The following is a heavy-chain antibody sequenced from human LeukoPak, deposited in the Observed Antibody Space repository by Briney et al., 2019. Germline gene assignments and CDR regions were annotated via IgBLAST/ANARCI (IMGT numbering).Heavy chain of an antibody. CDR3: ARSVVRGVIALDY. CDR2: FSSSGTAI. CDR1: GFTFSSYD. J-gene: IGHJ4*02. D-gene: IGHD3-10*01. V-gene: IGHV3-48*03. Sequence: GGSLRLSCAASGFTFSSYDMNWVRQAPGKGLEWVSYFSSSGTAIYYADSVKGRFTMSRDSAKNSLYLQMNSLRDEDTAVYYCARSVVRGVIALDYWGQGTLVTVS.